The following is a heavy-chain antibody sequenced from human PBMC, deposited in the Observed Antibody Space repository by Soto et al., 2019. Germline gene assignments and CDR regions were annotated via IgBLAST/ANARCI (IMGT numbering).Heavy chain of an antibody. J-gene: IGHJ4*02. V-gene: IGHV4-30-2*01. CDR1: GGSISSGGYS. D-gene: IGHD3-22*01. CDR3: ARAEVAYYDSSGGFDY. Sequence: RTSETLSLTCAVSGGSISSGGYSWSWIRQPPGKGLEWIGYIYHSGSTYYNPSLKSRVTISVDRSKNQFSLKLSSVTAADTAVYYCARAEVAYYDSSGGFDYWGQGTLVTVSS. CDR2: IYHSGST.